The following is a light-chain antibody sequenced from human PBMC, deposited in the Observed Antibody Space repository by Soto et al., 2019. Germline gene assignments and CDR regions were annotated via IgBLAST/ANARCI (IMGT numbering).Light chain of an antibody. Sequence: QSVLTQPPSVSATPGQKVTISCSGSSSNIANNYVSWYQQVPGTAPKLLIYDNSKRPSGIPDRFSGSKSGTSATLGVTGLQTGDEADYYCATWDSSPSGVVFGGGTKLTVL. CDR3: ATWDSSPSGVV. CDR2: DNS. J-gene: IGLJ2*01. V-gene: IGLV1-51*01. CDR1: SSNIANNY.